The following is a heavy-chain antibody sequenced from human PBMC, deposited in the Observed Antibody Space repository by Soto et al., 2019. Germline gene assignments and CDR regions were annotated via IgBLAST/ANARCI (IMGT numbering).Heavy chain of an antibody. Sequence: SLNISCKGSGYRFTSYWIGWVGQRPGKGLEWMGIIYPGDSVTRYRPSFQGQVTTSADKPSSTAYLQWRSLKASDTAMYDCARPKTSDYGRDVLRQGPTITVSS. CDR3: ARPKTSDYGRDV. J-gene: IGHJ6*02. CDR1: GYRFTSYW. CDR2: IYPGDSVT. V-gene: IGHV5-51*04.